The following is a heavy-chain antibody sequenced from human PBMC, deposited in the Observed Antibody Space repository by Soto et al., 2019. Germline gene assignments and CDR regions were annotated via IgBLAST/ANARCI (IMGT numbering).Heavy chain of an antibody. J-gene: IGHJ3*02. V-gene: IGHV1-8*01. Sequence: ASVKVSCKASGYTFTSYDINWVRQATGRGLEWMGWMNPNSGNTGYAQKFQGRVTMTRNTSISTAYMELSSLRSEDTAVYYCARGRAVTTSLNAFDIWGQGTMVTVS. D-gene: IGHD4-17*01. CDR3: ARGRAVTTSLNAFDI. CDR2: MNPNSGNT. CDR1: GYTFTSYD.